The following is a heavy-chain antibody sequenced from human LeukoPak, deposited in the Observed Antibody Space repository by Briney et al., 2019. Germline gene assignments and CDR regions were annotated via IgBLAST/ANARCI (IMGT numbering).Heavy chain of an antibody. CDR2: INQSGST. CDR1: GASFSDSY. D-gene: IGHD5-12*01. CDR3: ARVSGYDWESFYDY. Sequence: SETLSLTCAVYGASFSDSYWSWIRQPPGKGLEWIGEINQSGSTNYNPSLKSRVTISVDTSKNQFSLKLRSVTAADTAVYYCARVSGYDWESFYDYWGQGTLVTVSS. V-gene: IGHV4-34*01. J-gene: IGHJ4*02.